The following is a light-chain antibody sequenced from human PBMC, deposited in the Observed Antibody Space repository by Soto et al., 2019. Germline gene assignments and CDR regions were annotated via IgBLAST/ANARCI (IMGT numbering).Light chain of an antibody. V-gene: IGKV3-20*01. CDR1: QSVSSSC. CDR2: GAS. J-gene: IGKJ1*01. CDR3: QQYGSSPRT. Sequence: EIVLPQSPGTLSSSPGERATLSCRASQSVSSSCLAWYQQKPGQAPRLLIYGASSRATGIPDRFSGSGSGTDFTLTISRLEPEDFAVYYCQQYGSSPRTFGQGTKV.